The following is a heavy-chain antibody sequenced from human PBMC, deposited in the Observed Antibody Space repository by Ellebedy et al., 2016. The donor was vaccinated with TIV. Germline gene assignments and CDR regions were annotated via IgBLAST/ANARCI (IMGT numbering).Heavy chain of an antibody. V-gene: IGHV3-30*01. CDR1: GFTFSHYA. CDR2: TSYDGSNK. CDR3: AREAFYYGPGSHSSAPPDH. J-gene: IGHJ4*02. Sequence: PGGSLRLSCAASGFTFSHYAMHWVRQAPGKGLEWVAVTSYDGSNKYYADSVKGRFTISRDNSKNTLYLQMNSLRPEDTAVYYCAREAFYYGPGSHSSAPPDHWGQGTLVTVSS. D-gene: IGHD3-10*01.